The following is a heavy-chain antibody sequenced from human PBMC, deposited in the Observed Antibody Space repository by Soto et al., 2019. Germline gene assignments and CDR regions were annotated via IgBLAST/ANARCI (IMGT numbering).Heavy chain of an antibody. J-gene: IGHJ4*02. CDR3: ARSYYDSSGYGYYFDY. CDR2: INPNSGGT. Sequence: RASVKVSCKASGYTFTGYYMHWVRQAPGQGLEWMGWINPNSGGTNYAQKFQGWVTMTRDTSISTAYMELSRLRSDDTAVYYCARSYYDSSGYGYYFDYWGQGTLVTVSS. V-gene: IGHV1-2*04. D-gene: IGHD3-22*01. CDR1: GYTFTGYY.